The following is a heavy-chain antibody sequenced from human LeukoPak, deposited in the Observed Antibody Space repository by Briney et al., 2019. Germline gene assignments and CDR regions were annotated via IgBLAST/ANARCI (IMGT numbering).Heavy chain of an antibody. CDR3: ARDNWRYCSSTSCYGANWFDP. Sequence: SETLSLTCTVSGGSISSHYWSWIRQPPGKGLEWIGYIYYSGSTNYNPSLKSRVTISVGTSKNQFSLKLSSVTAADTAVYYCARDNWRYCSSTSCYGANWFDPWGQGTLVTVSS. CDR1: GGSISSHY. D-gene: IGHD2-2*01. J-gene: IGHJ5*02. V-gene: IGHV4-59*11. CDR2: IYYSGST.